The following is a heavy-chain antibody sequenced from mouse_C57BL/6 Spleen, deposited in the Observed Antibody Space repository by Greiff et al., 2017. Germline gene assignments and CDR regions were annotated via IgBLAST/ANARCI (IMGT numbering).Heavy chain of an antibody. Sequence: VKLQESGPGLVQPSQSLSITCTVSGFSLTSYGVHWVRQSPGKGLEWLGVIWRGGSTDYNAAFMSRLSITKDNSKSQVFFKMNSLQADDTAIYYCAKEHDGYYGYFDVWGTGTTVTVSS. D-gene: IGHD2-3*01. CDR2: IWRGGST. V-gene: IGHV2-5*01. J-gene: IGHJ1*03. CDR3: AKEHDGYYGYFDV. CDR1: GFSLTSYG.